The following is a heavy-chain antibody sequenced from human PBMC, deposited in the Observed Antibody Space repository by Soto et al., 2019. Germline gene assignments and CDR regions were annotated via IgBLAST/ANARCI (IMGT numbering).Heavy chain of an antibody. CDR3: ARCNGGDFSKWFDP. Sequence: SETLSLTCTVSGGSISSGDYYRSWLRQAQGKGLEWIGYNYYSGSTYYNPFLRSRVTRSVDTSKNQFSLKLSSVTAADTVVYYCARCNGGDFSKWFDPWGQGTLVTVSS. CDR1: GGSISSGDYY. J-gene: IGHJ5*02. D-gene: IGHD4-4*01. CDR2: NYYSGST. V-gene: IGHV4-30-4*01.